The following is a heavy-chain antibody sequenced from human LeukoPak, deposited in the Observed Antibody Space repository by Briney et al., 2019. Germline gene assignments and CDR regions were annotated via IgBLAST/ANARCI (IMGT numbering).Heavy chain of an antibody. CDR2: INPNSGGT. CDR3: ARGRITGTFHYFDY. J-gene: IGHJ4*02. D-gene: IGHD1-20*01. V-gene: IGHV1-2*02. Sequence: VASVKVSCKASGYTFTGYYTHWVRQAPGQGLEWMGWINPNSGGTNYAQKFQGRVTMTRDTSISTAYMELSRLRSDDTAVYYCARGRITGTFHYFDYWGQGTLVTVSS. CDR1: GYTFTGYY.